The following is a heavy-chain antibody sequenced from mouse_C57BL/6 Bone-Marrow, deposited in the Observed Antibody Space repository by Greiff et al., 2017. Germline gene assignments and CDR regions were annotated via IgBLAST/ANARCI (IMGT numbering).Heavy chain of an antibody. CDR2: IDPSDSYT. CDR1: GYTFTSYW. CDR3: ARDRYYGSSWFAY. J-gene: IGHJ3*01. V-gene: IGHV1-69*01. D-gene: IGHD1-1*01. Sequence: QVQLQQPGAELVMPGASVTLSCKASGYTFTSYWMHWVKQRPGPGLAWIGEIDPSDSYTNYNQKFTGKSTLTVDQSSSTAYMQLSSLTSEDSAVYYCARDRYYGSSWFAYWGQGTLVTVSA.